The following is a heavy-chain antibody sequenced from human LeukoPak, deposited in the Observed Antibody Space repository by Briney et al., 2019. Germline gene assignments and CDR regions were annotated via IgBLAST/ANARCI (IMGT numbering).Heavy chain of an antibody. Sequence: GGSLRLSCTASGFTFGDYAMSWVRQAPGKGLEWVGYIRKKGFGGTTEYAASVKGRFTISRDDSESIAYLQMNSLKTEDTAVYYCTRANCVNGVCYHFDYWGQGTLVTVSS. CDR1: GFTFGDYA. J-gene: IGHJ4*02. CDR2: IRKKGFGGTT. CDR3: TRANCVNGVCYHFDY. D-gene: IGHD2-8*01. V-gene: IGHV3-49*04.